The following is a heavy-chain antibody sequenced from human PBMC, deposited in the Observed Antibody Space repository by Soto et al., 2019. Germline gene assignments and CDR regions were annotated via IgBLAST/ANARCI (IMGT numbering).Heavy chain of an antibody. V-gene: IGHV1-2*04. Sequence: ASVKVSCKASGYTFAGYYMHWVRQAPGQGLEWMGWINPNSGGTNYAQKFQGWVTMTRDTSISTAYMELSRLRSDDTAVYYCARSLSSIVVVPAAIGYWGQGTLVTVS. J-gene: IGHJ4*02. CDR3: ARSLSSIVVVPAAIGY. D-gene: IGHD2-2*02. CDR2: INPNSGGT. CDR1: GYTFAGYY.